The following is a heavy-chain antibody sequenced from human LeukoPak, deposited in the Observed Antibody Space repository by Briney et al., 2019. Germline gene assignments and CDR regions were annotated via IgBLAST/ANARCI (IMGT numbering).Heavy chain of an antibody. D-gene: IGHD1-1*01. Sequence: GGSLRLSCAASGFTFSSYSMNWVRQAPGKGLEWVSYISSSSSTIYYADSVKGRFTISRDNAKNSLYLQMNSLRAEDTAVYYCARDRLERRPYFDYWGQGTLVTVSS. J-gene: IGHJ4*02. CDR3: ARDRLERRPYFDY. CDR1: GFTFSSYS. CDR2: ISSSSSTI. V-gene: IGHV3-48*04.